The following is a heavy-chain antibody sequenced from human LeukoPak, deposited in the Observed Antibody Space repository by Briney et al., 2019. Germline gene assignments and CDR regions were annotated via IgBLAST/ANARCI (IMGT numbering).Heavy chain of an antibody. CDR2: ISTSSSYI. CDR1: GFTFSSYS. J-gene: IGHJ3*02. D-gene: IGHD3-16*01. CDR3: VRDTFSPDAFDI. V-gene: IGHV3-21*01. Sequence: GGSLRLSCAASGFTFSSYSMNWVRQAPGKGLEWVSSISTSSSYIYSADSVKGRFTISRDDAKNSLYLQMNSLRAEDTAVYYCVRDTFSPDAFDIWGQGTMVTVSS.